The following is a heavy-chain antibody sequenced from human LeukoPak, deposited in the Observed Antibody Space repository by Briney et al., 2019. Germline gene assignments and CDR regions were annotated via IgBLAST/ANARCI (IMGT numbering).Heavy chain of an antibody. CDR1: GFTFSSYA. V-gene: IGHV3-23*01. CDR2: ISGTGSST. Sequence: GGSLTLSCAASGFTFSSYAMSWVRQAPGQGLEWVSAISGTGSSTYSADSVMGRFTISRDNLKNTLYLQMNTLRAEDTAVYYCAKSPYGLGTYAIAGDYWGQGNPVSVSS. CDR3: AKSPYGLGTYAIAGDY. D-gene: IGHD3-10*01. J-gene: IGHJ4*02.